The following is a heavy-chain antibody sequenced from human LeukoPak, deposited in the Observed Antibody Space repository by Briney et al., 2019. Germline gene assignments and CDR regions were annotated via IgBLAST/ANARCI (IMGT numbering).Heavy chain of an antibody. Sequence: PGGSLRLSCAASGFTFSSYGMHWVRQAPGKGLEWVAFIRYDGSNKYYADSVKGRFTISRDNSKNTLYLQMNSLRAEDTAVYYCAKDPGYSSGWYLGYFDYWGQGTLVTVSS. V-gene: IGHV3-30*02. CDR3: AKDPGYSSGWYLGYFDY. CDR2: IRYDGSNK. CDR1: GFTFSSYG. D-gene: IGHD6-19*01. J-gene: IGHJ4*02.